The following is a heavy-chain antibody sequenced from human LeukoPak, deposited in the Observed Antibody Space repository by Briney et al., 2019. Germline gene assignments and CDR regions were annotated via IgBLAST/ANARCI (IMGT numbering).Heavy chain of an antibody. CDR2: ISAYNGNT. J-gene: IGHJ4*02. D-gene: IGHD6-19*01. Sequence: ASVKVSCKASGYTFTSYGISWVRQAPGQGLEWMGWISAYNGNTNYAQKFQGRVTMTRNTSISTAYMELSSLRSEDTAVYYCARGLYSSGWYREQYYFDYWGQGTLVTVSS. CDR3: ARGLYSSGWYREQYYFDY. V-gene: IGHV1-18*01. CDR1: GYTFTSYG.